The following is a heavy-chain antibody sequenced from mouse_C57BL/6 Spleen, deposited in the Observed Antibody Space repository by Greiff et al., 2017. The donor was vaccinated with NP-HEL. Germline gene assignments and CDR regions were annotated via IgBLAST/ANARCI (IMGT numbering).Heavy chain of an antibody. Sequence: QVQLQQPGAELVKPGASVKLSCKASGYTFTSYWMQWVKQRPGQGLEWIGEIDPSDSYTNYNQKFKGKATLTVDTSSSTAYMQLSSLTSEDSAVYYCARSNDYDGLDYWGQGTTLTVSS. V-gene: IGHV1-50*01. D-gene: IGHD2-4*01. CDR3: ARSNDYDGLDY. J-gene: IGHJ2*01. CDR1: GYTFTSYW. CDR2: IDPSDSYT.